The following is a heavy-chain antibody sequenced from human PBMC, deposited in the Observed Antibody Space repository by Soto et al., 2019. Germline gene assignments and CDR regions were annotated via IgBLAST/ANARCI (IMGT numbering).Heavy chain of an antibody. J-gene: IGHJ5*02. CDR1: GGTFSSYT. Sequence: SVKVSCKASGGTFSSYTISWVRQAPGQGLEWMGRIIPILGIANYAQKFQGRVTITADKSTSTAYMELSSLRSEDTAVYYCARDPDYYDRSLIPWGQGTLVTVSS. V-gene: IGHV1-69*04. D-gene: IGHD3-22*01. CDR3: ARDPDYYDRSLIP. CDR2: IIPILGIA.